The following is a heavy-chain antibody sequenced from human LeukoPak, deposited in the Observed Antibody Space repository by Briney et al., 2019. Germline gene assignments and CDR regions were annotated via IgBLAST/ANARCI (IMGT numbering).Heavy chain of an antibody. CDR3: ANVYGDSLGVNASDI. J-gene: IGHJ3*02. D-gene: IGHD4-17*01. Sequence: PGRSLRLSCAASGFTFSSYAMHWVRQAPGKGLEWVAVISYDGSNKYYADSVKGRFTISRDNSKNTLYLQMNSLRAEDTAVYYCANVYGDSLGVNASDIWGQGTMVTVSS. CDR2: ISYDGSNK. V-gene: IGHV3-30*04. CDR1: GFTFSSYA.